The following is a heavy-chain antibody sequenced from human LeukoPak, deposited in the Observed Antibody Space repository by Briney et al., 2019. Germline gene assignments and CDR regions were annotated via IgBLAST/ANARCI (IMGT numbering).Heavy chain of an antibody. CDR1: GFTFSSYA. CDR2: ISSSSSYI. V-gene: IGHV3-21*01. J-gene: IGHJ5*02. D-gene: IGHD5-18*01. CDR3: ARVSGYSYGRNWFDP. Sequence: PGGSLRLSCAASGFTFSSYAMSWVRQAPGKGLEWVSSISSSSSYIYYADSVKGRFTISRDNAKNSLYLQMNSLRAEDTAVYYCARVSGYSYGRNWFDPWGQGTLVTVSS.